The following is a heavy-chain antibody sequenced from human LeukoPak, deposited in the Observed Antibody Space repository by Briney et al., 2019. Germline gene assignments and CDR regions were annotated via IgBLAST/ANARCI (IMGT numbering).Heavy chain of an antibody. CDR2: IYTSGST. V-gene: IGHV4-61*05. Sequence: PSETLSLTCTVSGGSISSSSYYWGWIRQPPGKGLEWIGYIYTSGSTNYNPSLKSRVTISVDTSKNQFSLKLSSVTAPDTAVYYCARLFGPLGAFDIWGQGTMVTVSS. CDR3: ARLFGPLGAFDI. D-gene: IGHD3-16*01. J-gene: IGHJ3*02. CDR1: GGSISSSSYY.